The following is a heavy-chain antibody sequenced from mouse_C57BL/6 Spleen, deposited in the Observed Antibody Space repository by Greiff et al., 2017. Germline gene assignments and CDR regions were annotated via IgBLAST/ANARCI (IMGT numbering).Heavy chain of an antibody. V-gene: IGHV5-6*01. D-gene: IGHD4-1*01. CDR3: ARRLGQDYFDY. Sequence: EVQGVESGGDLVKPGGSLKLSCAASGFTFSSYGMSWVRQTPDKRLEWVATISSGGSYTYYPDSVKGRFTISRDNAKNTRYLQMSSQKSEDTAMYYCARRLGQDYFDYWGQGTTLTVSS. CDR2: ISSGGSYT. CDR1: GFTFSSYG. J-gene: IGHJ2*01.